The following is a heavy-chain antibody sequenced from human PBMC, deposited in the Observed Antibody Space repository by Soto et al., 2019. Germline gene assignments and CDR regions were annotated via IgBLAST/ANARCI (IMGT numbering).Heavy chain of an antibody. CDR1: GASISSGDYY. J-gene: IGHJ5*02. V-gene: IGHV4-30-4*01. Sequence: QVQLQESGPGLVKPSETLSLTCTVSGASISSGDYYWSWIRQPPGKGLEWIGYIYNSETTYYNPPLKSRVSISADTSKNQFSLKLSSVTAADTAVYYCARDAGAFAVGPWGQGTLVTVSS. D-gene: IGHD1-26*01. CDR3: ARDAGAFAVGP. CDR2: IYNSETT.